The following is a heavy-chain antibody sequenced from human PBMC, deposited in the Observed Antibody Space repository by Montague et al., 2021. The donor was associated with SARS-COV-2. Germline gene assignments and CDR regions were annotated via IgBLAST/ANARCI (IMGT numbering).Heavy chain of an antibody. J-gene: IGHJ4*02. CDR3: GRGGTGGGYSHARH. CDR2: VYYSGNT. D-gene: IGHD2-21*02. CDR1: GGSISNSNYY. V-gene: IGHV4-39*01. Sequence: SETLSLTCTVSGGSISNSNYYWGWIRQPPGKGLEWIGSVYYSGNTYHNPSLKIRLSISVYTSKSQLSLKVMSLTAAATSVYSCGRGGTGGGYSHARHWGQGTLVTVSS.